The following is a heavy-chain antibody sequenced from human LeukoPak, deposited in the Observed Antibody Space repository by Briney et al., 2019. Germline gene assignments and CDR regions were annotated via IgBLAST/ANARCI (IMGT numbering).Heavy chain of an antibody. D-gene: IGHD3-22*01. Sequence: PSETLSLTCTVSGGSISSGGYYWSWIRQHPGKGLEWIGYIYYSGSTYYNPSLKSRVTISVDTSKNQFSLKLSSVTAADTAVYYCARHSIFYYDSSGRGTWFDPWGQGTLVTVSS. CDR1: GGSISSGGYY. V-gene: IGHV4-31*03. J-gene: IGHJ5*02. CDR2: IYYSGST. CDR3: ARHSIFYYDSSGRGTWFDP.